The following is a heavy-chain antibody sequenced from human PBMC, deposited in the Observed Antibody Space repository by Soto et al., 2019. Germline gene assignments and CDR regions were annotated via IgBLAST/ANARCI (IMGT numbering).Heavy chain of an antibody. J-gene: IGHJ5*02. CDR1: GDSINGYY. D-gene: IGHD2-2*01. CDR3: ARLVVSEAVSAWFDP. CDR2: IYVSGTT. V-gene: IGHV4-4*07. Sequence: PSETLSLTCTVSGDSINGYYWTWIRQPAGKGLEWIGRIYVSGTTDYNPSLKSRVTMSVDASKNQFSLKLTSVTAADTAVYYCARLVVSEAVSAWFDPWGQGTLVTSPQ.